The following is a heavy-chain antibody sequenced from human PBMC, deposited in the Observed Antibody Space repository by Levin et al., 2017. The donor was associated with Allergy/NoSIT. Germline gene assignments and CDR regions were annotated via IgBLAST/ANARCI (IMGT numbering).Heavy chain of an antibody. Sequence: PGGSLRLSCSASGFTFSSYAMHWVRQAPGKGLEYVSAISSNGGSTYYADSVKGRFTISRDNSKNTLYLQMSSLRAEDTAVYYCVKVGYCSSTSCPDWYFDLWGRGTLVTVSS. CDR2: ISSNGGST. V-gene: IGHV3-64D*06. J-gene: IGHJ2*01. CDR3: VKVGYCSSTSCPDWYFDL. D-gene: IGHD2-2*01. CDR1: GFTFSSYA.